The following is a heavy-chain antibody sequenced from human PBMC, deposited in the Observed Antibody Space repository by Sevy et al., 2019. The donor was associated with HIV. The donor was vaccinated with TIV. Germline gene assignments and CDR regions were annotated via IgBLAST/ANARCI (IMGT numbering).Heavy chain of an antibody. CDR3: ARDTKLGMGYYYYYIDV. Sequence: SQTLSLTCALSGDSVSSNSAAWNWIRQSPSRGLEWLGRTYYRSKWYKDYAVSVKSRLTINPDTSKNQFSLKLNSVTPQETAVYYCARDTKLGMGYYYYYIDVWGKGTTVTVSS. CDR2: TYYRSKWYK. CDR1: GDSVSSNSAA. J-gene: IGHJ6*03. V-gene: IGHV6-1*01. D-gene: IGHD7-27*01.